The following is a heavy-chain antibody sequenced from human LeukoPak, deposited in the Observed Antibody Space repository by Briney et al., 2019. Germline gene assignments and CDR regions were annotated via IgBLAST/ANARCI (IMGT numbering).Heavy chain of an antibody. D-gene: IGHD3-10*01. Sequence: GGSLRLSCGASGFTFSSYWMTWLPQAPGKGLEWVSNIQHDGSDQYYEDSVKGRFTISRDNAEDSLFLQMNSIRAEDTAVYFCARSFLMSFGELLSGGFDVWGQGAMVTVPS. CDR1: GFTFSSYW. V-gene: IGHV3-7*01. J-gene: IGHJ3*01. CDR2: IQHDGSDQ. CDR3: ARSFLMSFGELLSGGFDV.